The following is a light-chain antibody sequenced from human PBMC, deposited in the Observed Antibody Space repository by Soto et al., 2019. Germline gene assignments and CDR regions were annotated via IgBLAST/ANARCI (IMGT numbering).Light chain of an antibody. Sequence: QSVLTQPASVSGSPGQSTTISCTGTISDVGSHNLVSWYQQHPGKAPKLIIYEVTERPSGVSSRFSGSKSGNTASLTISGLQAEDEADYYCCSYAGSYTLGVFGTGTKVTVL. V-gene: IGLV2-23*02. CDR1: ISDVGSHNL. J-gene: IGLJ1*01. CDR3: CSYAGSYTLGV. CDR2: EVT.